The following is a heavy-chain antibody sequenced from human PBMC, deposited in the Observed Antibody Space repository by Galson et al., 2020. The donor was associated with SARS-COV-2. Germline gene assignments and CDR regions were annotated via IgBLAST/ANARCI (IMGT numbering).Heavy chain of an antibody. CDR3: ARDFAYRGTPYWYFDL. CDR2: ISYDGSNK. Sequence: GGSLRLSCAASGFTFSDYALHWVRQAPGKGLEWVALISYDGSNKYYAESVKGRFAISRDNSKKTLFVQMDSLRDEDTAVYYCARDFAYRGTPYWYFDLWGRGTLVTVSS. CDR1: GFTFSDYA. V-gene: IGHV3-30*09. D-gene: IGHD2-15*01. J-gene: IGHJ2*01.